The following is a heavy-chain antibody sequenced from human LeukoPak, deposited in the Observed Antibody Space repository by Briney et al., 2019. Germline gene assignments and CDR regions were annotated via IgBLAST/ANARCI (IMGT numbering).Heavy chain of an antibody. Sequence: APVKVSCKASGYTFTGYYMHWVRQAPGQGLEWMGWINPNSGGTNYAQKFQGRVTMTRDTSISTAYMELSRLRSDDTAVYYCARPDYYDSSGYYDYWGQGTLVTVSS. CDR3: ARPDYYDSSGYYDY. CDR1: GYTFTGYY. D-gene: IGHD3-22*01. CDR2: INPNSGGT. J-gene: IGHJ4*02. V-gene: IGHV1-2*02.